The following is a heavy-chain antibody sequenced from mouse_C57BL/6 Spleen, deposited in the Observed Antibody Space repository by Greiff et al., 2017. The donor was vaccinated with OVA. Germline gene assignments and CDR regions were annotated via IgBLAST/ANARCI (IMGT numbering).Heavy chain of an antibody. J-gene: IGHJ3*01. CDR3: ARSLDYYGSSAY. CDR2: IYPSDSET. CDR1: GYTFTRYW. D-gene: IGHD1-1*01. V-gene: IGHV1-61*01. Sequence: QVQLQQPGAELVRPGSSVKLSCKASGYTFTRYWMDWVKQRPGQGLEWIGNIYPSDSETHYNQKFKDKATLTVDKSSSTAYMQLSSLTSEDSAVYYCARSLDYYGSSAYWGQGTLVTVSA.